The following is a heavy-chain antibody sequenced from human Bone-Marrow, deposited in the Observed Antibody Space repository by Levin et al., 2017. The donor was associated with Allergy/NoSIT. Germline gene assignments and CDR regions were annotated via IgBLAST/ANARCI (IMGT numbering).Heavy chain of an antibody. CDR1: GGTFSRDA. CDR2: IVPMAVTP. Sequence: RASVKVSCKVSGGTFSRDAISWVRLAPGQGLQWMGGIVPMAVTPNYARNFEDRVTITADTSTSTAYMVLSSLRSEDTAVYYCARGKRGSSGWYAYHDFWGQGSLVTVSS. J-gene: IGHJ4*02. V-gene: IGHV1-69*06. CDR3: ARGKRGSSGWYAYHDF. D-gene: IGHD6-19*01.